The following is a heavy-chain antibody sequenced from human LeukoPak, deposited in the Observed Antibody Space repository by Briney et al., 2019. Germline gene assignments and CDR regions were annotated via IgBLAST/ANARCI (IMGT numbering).Heavy chain of an antibody. V-gene: IGHV4-61*02. J-gene: IGHJ4*02. CDR2: IYTSGST. D-gene: IGHD3-22*01. CDR3: ASHLYDSSGYYHGHFDY. CDR1: GGSISSGSYH. Sequence: PSQTLSLTCTVSGGSISSGSYHWSWIRQPAGKGLEWIGRIYTSGSTNYNPSLKSRVTISVDTSKNQFSLKLSSVTAADTAVYYCASHLYDSSGYYHGHFDYWGQGTLVTVSS.